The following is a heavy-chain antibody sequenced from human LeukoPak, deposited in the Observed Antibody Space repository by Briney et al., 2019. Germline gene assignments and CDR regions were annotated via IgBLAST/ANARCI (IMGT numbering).Heavy chain of an antibody. Sequence: GGSLRLSCAASGFTFSNYDMHWVRQATGKGLEWEAGISSDGSNKYYADSVKGRFTISRDNAKNSLYLQMNSLRAEDTAVYYCAREGSGSYYNIDYWGQGTLVTVSS. J-gene: IGHJ4*02. CDR2: ISSDGSNK. CDR1: GFTFSNYD. V-gene: IGHV3-30*03. CDR3: AREGSGSYYNIDY. D-gene: IGHD3-10*01.